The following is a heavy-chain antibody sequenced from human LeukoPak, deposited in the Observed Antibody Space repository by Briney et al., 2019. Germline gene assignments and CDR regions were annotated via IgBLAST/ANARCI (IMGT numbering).Heavy chain of an antibody. CDR3: ASSGAARRISDY. D-gene: IGHD6-6*01. CDR1: GGSFSGYY. J-gene: IGHJ4*02. V-gene: IGHV4-34*01. Sequence: SETLSLTCAVYGGSFSGYYWSWIRQPPGKGLEWIGEINHSGSTNYNPSLKSRVTISVDTSKNQFSLKLSFVTAADTAVYYCASSGAARRISDYWGQGTLVTVSS. CDR2: INHSGST.